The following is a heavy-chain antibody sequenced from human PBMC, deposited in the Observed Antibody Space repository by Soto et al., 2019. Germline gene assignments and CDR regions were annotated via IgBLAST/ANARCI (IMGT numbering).Heavy chain of an antibody. CDR2: ISYDGSNK. CDR1: GFTFSSYA. Sequence: QVPLVESGGGVVQPGRSLRLSCAASGFTFSSYAMHWVRQAPGKGLEWVAVISYDGSNKYYADSVKGRFTISRDNSKNTLYLQMNSLRAEDTAVYYCARGGDFWSGSPPHYYYGMDVWGQGTTVTVSS. D-gene: IGHD3-3*01. CDR3: ARGGDFWSGSPPHYYYGMDV. V-gene: IGHV3-30-3*01. J-gene: IGHJ6*02.